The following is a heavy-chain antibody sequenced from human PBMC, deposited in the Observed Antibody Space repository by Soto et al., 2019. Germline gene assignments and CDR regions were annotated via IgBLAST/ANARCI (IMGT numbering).Heavy chain of an antibody. CDR2: IDGSGRST. Sequence: EVQLLESGGALVQPGGSLRLSCAASGFTFRTYAMSWVRQSPGKGLEWVSGIDGSGRSTYYADSVKGRFTISRDNSKNTLYLQMNSLRGEDTAVYYCAKERYYGSGSDEDYWGQGTLVTVSS. CDR3: AKERYYGSGSDEDY. CDR1: GFTFRTYA. J-gene: IGHJ4*02. D-gene: IGHD3-10*01. V-gene: IGHV3-23*01.